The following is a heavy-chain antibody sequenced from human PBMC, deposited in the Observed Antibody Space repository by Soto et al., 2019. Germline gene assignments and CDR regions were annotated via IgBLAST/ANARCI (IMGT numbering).Heavy chain of an antibody. J-gene: IGHJ6*02. D-gene: IGHD1-1*01. CDR3: ARVLTIRRPMDV. V-gene: IGHV3-74*01. CDR2: ISSDGSST. CDR1: GFTFSSYW. Sequence: PGGSLRLSCAASGFTFSSYWMHWVRQAPGKGLVWVSRISSDGSSTSYADSVKGRFTISRDNAKNTLYLQMNSLRAEDTAVYYCARVLTIRRPMDVWGQGTTVTVSS.